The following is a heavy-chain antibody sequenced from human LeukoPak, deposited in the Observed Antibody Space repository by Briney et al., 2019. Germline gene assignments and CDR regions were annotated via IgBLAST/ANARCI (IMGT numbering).Heavy chain of an antibody. CDR2: IYYTGST. Sequence: KPSETLSLTCTVSGGSISSTSYFWGWIRQPPGKGLEWIGSIYYTGSTYFNPSLKSRVAISVDTSNSQFSLKLGSVTAADTAVYYCARNTTTTVTTQRGWFDPWGQGTLVTVSS. J-gene: IGHJ5*02. D-gene: IGHD4-17*01. CDR3: ARNTTTTVTTQRGWFDP. CDR1: GGSISSTSYF. V-gene: IGHV4-39*01.